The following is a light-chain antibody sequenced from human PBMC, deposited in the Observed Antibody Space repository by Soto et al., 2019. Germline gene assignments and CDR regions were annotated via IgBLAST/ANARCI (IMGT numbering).Light chain of an antibody. J-gene: IGKJ1*01. CDR1: QDISNY. CDR2: DAS. CDR3: QQYDKLPGT. V-gene: IGKV1-33*01. Sequence: DVPMTQSPSSLSASVGDRVTITCQASQDISNYLNWYQQKPGKAPKLLIYDASNLETGVPSRFSGSGSGTDFPFTISSLPPEDIATYYCQQYDKLPGTFGQGTKVEIK.